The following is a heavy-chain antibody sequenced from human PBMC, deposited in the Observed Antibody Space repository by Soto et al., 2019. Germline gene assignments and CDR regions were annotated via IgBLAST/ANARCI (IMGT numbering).Heavy chain of an antibody. CDR3: ARALRDDYGPPDWGYYFDY. V-gene: IGHV4-59*01. CDR2: IYYSGST. J-gene: IGHJ4*02. D-gene: IGHD4-17*01. CDR1: GGSISSYY. Sequence: ETLSLTCTVSGGSISSYYWSWIRQPPGKGLEWIGYIYYSGSTNYNPSLKSRVTISVDTSKNQFSLKLSSVTAADTAVYYCARALRDDYGPPDWGYYFDYWGQGTLVTVSS.